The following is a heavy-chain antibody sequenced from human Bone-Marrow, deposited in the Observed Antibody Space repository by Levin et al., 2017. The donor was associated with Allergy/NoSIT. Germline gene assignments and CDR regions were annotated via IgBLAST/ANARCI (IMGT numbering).Heavy chain of an antibody. CDR2: ITHDGSNK. CDR1: GFTFSRYG. CDR3: AKDELYSSSWYAPQAIDT. D-gene: IGHD6-13*01. J-gene: IGHJ3*02. V-gene: IGHV3-30*18. Sequence: LSLTCAVSGFTFSRYGMTWVRQAPGKGLEWVALITHDGSNKYYADSVKGRFTISRDNSRDTVNLQMDNLSAEDTAIYYCAKDELYSSSWYAPQAIDTWGRGTKVTVSS.